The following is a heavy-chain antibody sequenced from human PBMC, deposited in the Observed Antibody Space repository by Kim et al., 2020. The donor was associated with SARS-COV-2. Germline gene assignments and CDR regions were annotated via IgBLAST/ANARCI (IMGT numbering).Heavy chain of an antibody. D-gene: IGHD6-25*01. Sequence: SVKGQFTIARENAKNSLYLQMNSLRAEDTAVYYCARDSGPQRYYYYGMDVWGQGTTVTVSS. J-gene: IGHJ6*02. CDR3: ARDSGPQRYYYYGMDV. V-gene: IGHV3-11*05.